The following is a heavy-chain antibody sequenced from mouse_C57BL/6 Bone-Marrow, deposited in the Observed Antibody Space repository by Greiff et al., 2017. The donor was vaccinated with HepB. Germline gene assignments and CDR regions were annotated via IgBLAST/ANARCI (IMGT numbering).Heavy chain of an antibody. CDR2: INPYNGGT. Sequence: EVKLMESGPVLVKPGASVKMSCKASGYTFTDYYMNWVKQSHGKSLEWIGVINPYNGGTSYNQKFKGKATLTVDKSSSTAYMELNSLTSEDSAVYYCAVLLRDYAMDYWGQGTSVTVSS. CDR3: AVLLRDYAMDY. D-gene: IGHD1-1*01. V-gene: IGHV1-19*01. CDR1: GYTFTDYY. J-gene: IGHJ4*01.